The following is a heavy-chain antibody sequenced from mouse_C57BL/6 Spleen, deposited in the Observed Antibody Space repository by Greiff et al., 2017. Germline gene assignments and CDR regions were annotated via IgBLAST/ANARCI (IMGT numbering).Heavy chain of an antibody. V-gene: IGHV1-26*01. J-gene: IGHJ1*03. CDR1: GYTFTDYY. D-gene: IGHD1-1*01. Sequence: VQLQQPGTELVKPGASVKISCKASGYTFTDYYMNWVKQSHGKSLEWIGDINPNNGGTSYNQKFKGKATLTVDKSSSTAYMELRSLTSEDSAVXYGARGLPTVVAMYFDVWGTGTTVTVSS. CDR3: ARGLPTVVAMYFDV. CDR2: INPNNGGT.